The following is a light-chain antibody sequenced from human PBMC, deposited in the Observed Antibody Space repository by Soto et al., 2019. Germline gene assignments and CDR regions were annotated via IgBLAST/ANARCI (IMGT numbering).Light chain of an antibody. J-gene: IGLJ1*01. Sequence: SYELTQPPSVSVAPGQTARIPCGGNNIEKKNVHWYQQKPGQAPVLVVYNDSDRPSGIPERFSGSNSGNTATLTISRVEAGDEADYYCQVWDSSSDHLYVFGTGTKLTVL. CDR2: NDS. CDR3: QVWDSSSDHLYV. V-gene: IGLV3-21*02. CDR1: NIEKKN.